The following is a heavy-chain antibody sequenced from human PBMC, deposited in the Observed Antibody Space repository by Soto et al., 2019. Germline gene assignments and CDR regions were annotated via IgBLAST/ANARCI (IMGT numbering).Heavy chain of an antibody. D-gene: IGHD6-13*01. J-gene: IGHJ4*02. Sequence: QVQLVESGGGVVQPGRSLRLSCAASGFTFSSYAMHWVRQAPGKGLEWVAVISYDGSNKYYADSVKGRFTISRDNSKNTLYLKINSLRAEDTAVYYCARDHNPRALSSSSWIRNYWGQGTLVTVSS. CDR3: ARDHNPRALSSSSWIRNY. CDR2: ISYDGSNK. CDR1: GFTFSSYA. V-gene: IGHV3-30-3*01.